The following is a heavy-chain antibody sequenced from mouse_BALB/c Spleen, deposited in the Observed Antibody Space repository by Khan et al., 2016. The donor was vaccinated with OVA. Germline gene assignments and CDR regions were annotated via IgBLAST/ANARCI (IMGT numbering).Heavy chain of an antibody. Sequence: VQLQQSGADLVRSGASVKLSCIASGFNIRHYYLHWVKQRPEQGLEWIGWIDPDNGDTEYDPKFQGKATMTADTSSNTAYLQISSLTSEATAVYYCTTGWGYAMDYGGQGTSGTVSS. V-gene: IGHV14-4*02. CDR1: GFNIRHYY. D-gene: IGHD4-1*01. CDR3: TTGWGYAMDY. CDR2: IDPDNGDT. J-gene: IGHJ4*01.